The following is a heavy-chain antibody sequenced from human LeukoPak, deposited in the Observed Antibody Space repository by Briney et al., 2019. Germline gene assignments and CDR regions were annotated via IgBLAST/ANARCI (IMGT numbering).Heavy chain of an antibody. Sequence: GGSLRLSCETSGFTFRNYGMSWVRQAPGKGLEWVSSTSGDGGETFYAESVKGRFTISRDNSKNTLYLQMNSLRAEDKAIYYCAKKAVSSSWTYFDYWGQGAPVTVSS. J-gene: IGHJ4*02. V-gene: IGHV3-23*01. D-gene: IGHD6-13*01. CDR3: AKKAVSSSWTYFDY. CDR1: GFTFRNYG. CDR2: TSGDGGET.